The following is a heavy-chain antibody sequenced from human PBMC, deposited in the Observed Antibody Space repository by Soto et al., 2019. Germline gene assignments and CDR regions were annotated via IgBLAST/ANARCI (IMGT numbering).Heavy chain of an antibody. CDR1: GGSISSYY. J-gene: IGHJ3*02. D-gene: IGHD4-17*01. V-gene: IGHV4-59*01. CDR2: IYYSGST. CDR3: ARYPTVQGPTRRAFDI. Sequence: TSETLSLTCTVSGGSISSYYWSWIRQPPGKGLEWIGYIYYSGSTNYNPSLKSRVTISVDTSKNQFSLKLSSVTAADTAVYYCARYPTVQGPTRRAFDIWGQGTLVTVSS.